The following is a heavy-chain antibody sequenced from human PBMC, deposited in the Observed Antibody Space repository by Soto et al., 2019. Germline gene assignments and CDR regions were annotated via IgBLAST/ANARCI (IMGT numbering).Heavy chain of an antibody. CDR3: AKGFQWEPAHYFDY. CDR2: ISYDGSNK. J-gene: IGHJ4*02. CDR1: GFTFSSYG. V-gene: IGHV3-30*18. Sequence: GGSLRLSCAASGFTFSSYGMHWVRQAPGKGLEWVAVISYDGSNKYYADSVKGRFTISRNNSKNTLYLQMNSLRAEDTAVYYCAKGFQWEPAHYFDYWGQGTLVTVSS. D-gene: IGHD1-26*01.